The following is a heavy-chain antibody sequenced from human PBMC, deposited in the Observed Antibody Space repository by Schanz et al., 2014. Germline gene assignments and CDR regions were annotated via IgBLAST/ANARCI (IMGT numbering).Heavy chain of an antibody. CDR2: IDPNSGGT. J-gene: IGHJ5*02. CDR3: ARDDRFVEWSLLGS. Sequence: QVQLVQSGADVKKPGASVKVSCKASGNTLSAYYIHWIRQAPGQGLEWMGWIDPNSGGTNYAQKFQGRVTMTSDTSITTVYMEVNSLTSDDTAVFYCARDDRFVEWSLLGSWGQGTLVTVS. D-gene: IGHD3-3*01. V-gene: IGHV1-2*02. CDR1: GNTLSAYY.